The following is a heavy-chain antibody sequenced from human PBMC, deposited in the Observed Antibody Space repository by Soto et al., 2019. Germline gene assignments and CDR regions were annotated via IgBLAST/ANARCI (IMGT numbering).Heavy chain of an antibody. CDR1: GYTFSRYG. J-gene: IGHJ6*02. Sequence: QGQLVQSGPEVKKPRASVKVSCKASGYTFSRYGISWVRQAPGQGLEWMGWISGYNGDTIYAQKVQGRVTMTIDTYTYTAYLELRSLTSDDTAIYYCAKNGQPPYYYYGMDVWGQGTTVTVSS. CDR2: ISGYNGDT. V-gene: IGHV1-18*01. CDR3: AKNGQPPYYYYGMDV. D-gene: IGHD2-8*01.